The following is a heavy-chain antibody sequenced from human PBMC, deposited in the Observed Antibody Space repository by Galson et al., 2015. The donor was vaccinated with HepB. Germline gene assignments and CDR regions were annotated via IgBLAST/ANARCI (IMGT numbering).Heavy chain of an antibody. V-gene: IGHV6-1*01. D-gene: IGHD6-13*01. CDR3: ASTWQQLARVGYYYGMDV. J-gene: IGHJ6*02. CDR2: TYYRSKWYN. Sequence: CAISGDSVSSNSAAWNWIRQSPSRGLEWLGRTYYRSKWYNDYAVSVKSRITINPDTSKNQFSLKLSSVTAADTAVYYCASTWQQLARVGYYYGMDVWGQGTTVTVSS. CDR1: GDSVSSNSAA.